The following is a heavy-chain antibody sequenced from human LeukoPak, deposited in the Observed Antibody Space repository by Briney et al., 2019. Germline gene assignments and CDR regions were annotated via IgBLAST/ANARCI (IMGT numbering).Heavy chain of an antibody. D-gene: IGHD6-13*01. CDR1: GYTFTNYG. V-gene: IGHV1-18*01. Sequence: GASVKVSCKTSGYTFTNYGISWVRQAPGLGLEWMGWVSAYNGNTNYAQKVQGRVTMTTDTSTSTAYMELRSLRFDDTAVYYCARDQSVRLLQTSSTYFKHVFAIWGQGSMVTVSS. J-gene: IGHJ3*02. CDR2: VSAYNGNT. CDR3: ARDQSVRLLQTSSTYFKHVFAI.